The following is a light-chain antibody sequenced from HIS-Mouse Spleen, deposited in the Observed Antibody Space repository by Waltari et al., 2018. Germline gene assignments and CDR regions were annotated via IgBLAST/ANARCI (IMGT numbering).Light chain of an antibody. CDR1: QSISSW. CDR2: KAS. CDR3: QQYNSYSIT. Sequence: DIQMTQSASTLSASGGDRVTITCRARQSISSWLAWYQQKPGKAPKLLIYKASSLESGVPSRFSGSGSGTEFTLTISSLQPDDFATYSCQQYNSYSITFGQGTRLEIK. J-gene: IGKJ5*01. V-gene: IGKV1-5*03.